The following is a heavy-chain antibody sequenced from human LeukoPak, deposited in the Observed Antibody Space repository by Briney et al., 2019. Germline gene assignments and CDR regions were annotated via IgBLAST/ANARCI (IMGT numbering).Heavy chain of an antibody. J-gene: IGHJ4*02. CDR1: GGSISSYY. Sequence: SETLSLTCTVSGGSISSYYWSWIRQPPGKGLEWIGYIYYSGSTNYNPSLKSRVTISVDTSKNQFSLELSSVTAADTAVYYCARDLYDSSGYYSDYWGQGTLVTVSS. D-gene: IGHD3-22*01. V-gene: IGHV4-59*01. CDR3: ARDLYDSSGYYSDY. CDR2: IYYSGST.